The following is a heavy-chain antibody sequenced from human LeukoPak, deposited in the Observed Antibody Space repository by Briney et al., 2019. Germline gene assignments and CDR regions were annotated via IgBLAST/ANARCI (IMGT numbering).Heavy chain of an antibody. CDR2: ISYDGSNK. CDR3: ARDGRGYTHGYYYYMDV. CDR1: GFTFSSYW. Sequence: GGSLRLSCAASGFTFSSYWVSRVRQAPGRGIEWGAAISYDGSNKYYADSVKGRFTISRDNSKNTLYLQMNSLRAEDTAVYYCARDGRGYTHGYYYYMDVWGKGTTVTVSS. V-gene: IGHV3-30*01. D-gene: IGHD5-18*01. J-gene: IGHJ6*03.